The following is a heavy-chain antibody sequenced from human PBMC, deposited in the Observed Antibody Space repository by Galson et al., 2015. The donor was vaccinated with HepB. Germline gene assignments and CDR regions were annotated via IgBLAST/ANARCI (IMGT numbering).Heavy chain of an antibody. Sequence: SLRLSCAASGFTFTRYALSWVRQIPGKGLEWVSAITGSGRPTHYADSVKGRFTISRDNSKNTLYLQMNSLRAEDTAIHFCAKYSQDIVVVPAAIYADYWGQGTLVTVSS. CDR3: AKYSQDIVVVPAAIYADY. CDR2: ITGSGRPT. V-gene: IGHV3-23*01. CDR1: GFTFTRYA. J-gene: IGHJ4*02. D-gene: IGHD2-2*01.